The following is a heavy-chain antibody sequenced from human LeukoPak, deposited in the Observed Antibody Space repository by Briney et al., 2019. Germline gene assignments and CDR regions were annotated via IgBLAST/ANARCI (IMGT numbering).Heavy chain of an antibody. CDR1: GFTFSSYS. Sequence: GGSLRLSCAASGFTFSSYSMNWVRQAPWKGLVWISYISSSTSTIYYADSVKGRFTISRDNAKNSLYLQMNSLRDEDTAVYYCARAQYYDSSGYYYEDYFQHWGQGTLVTVSS. CDR3: ARAQYYDSSGYYYEDYFQH. CDR2: ISSSTSTI. D-gene: IGHD3-22*01. V-gene: IGHV3-48*02. J-gene: IGHJ1*01.